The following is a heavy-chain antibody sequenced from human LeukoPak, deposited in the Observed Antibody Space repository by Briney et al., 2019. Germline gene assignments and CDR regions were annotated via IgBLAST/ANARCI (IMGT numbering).Heavy chain of an antibody. D-gene: IGHD3-22*01. Sequence: PGGSLRLSCAASGFTFSSYAMSWVRQAPGKGLEWVSAISGSGGSTYYAASVKGRFTISRDNSKNTLYLQMNSLRAEDTAVYYCAKEGVGGFYYDSSGYYYFDYWGQGTLVTVSS. CDR2: ISGSGGST. V-gene: IGHV3-23*01. J-gene: IGHJ4*02. CDR1: GFTFSSYA. CDR3: AKEGVGGFYYDSSGYYYFDY.